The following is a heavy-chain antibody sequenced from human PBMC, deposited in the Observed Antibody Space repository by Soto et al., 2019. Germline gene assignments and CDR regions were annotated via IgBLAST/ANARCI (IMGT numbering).Heavy chain of an antibody. J-gene: IGHJ5*02. V-gene: IGHV4-34*01. CDR3: ARGGRGTYSGYDYRFDP. CDR2: INHSGST. D-gene: IGHD5-12*01. Sequence: PSETLSLTCAVYGGCFSGYYWSWIRQPPGKGLEWIGEINHSGSTNYNLALKSRVTISVDTSKNQFSLKLSSVTAADTTVYYCARGGRGTYSGYDYRFDPWGQGTLVTVSS. CDR1: GGCFSGYY.